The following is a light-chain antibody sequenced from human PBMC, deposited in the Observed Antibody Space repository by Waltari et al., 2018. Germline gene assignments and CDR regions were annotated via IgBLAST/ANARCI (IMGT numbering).Light chain of an antibody. J-gene: IGLJ2*01. CDR2: DVY. Sequence: QSALTQPRSASGSPGQSVTISCTGTGSYVGRYNYVSWYQQYPGKAPKLMISDVYERPSGVPDRFSGSKSGNTASLTISGLQAEDEAVYYCCSYAGDYTLVFGGGTEVTVL. CDR1: GSYVGRYNY. CDR3: CSYAGDYTLV. V-gene: IGLV2-11*01.